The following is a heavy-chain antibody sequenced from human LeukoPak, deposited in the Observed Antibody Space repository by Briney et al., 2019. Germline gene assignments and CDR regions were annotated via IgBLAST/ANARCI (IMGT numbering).Heavy chain of an antibody. D-gene: IGHD1-14*01. V-gene: IGHV3-23*01. Sequence: PGGALRLSSAASGFTFSSYAMSWVRPAPGKGLEWVSAISGSGGSTYYAESVKDRFTISRDNSKNTLNLQMTSLRAEDTAVYSCAKDLPDDAFDIWGQGTMVTVSS. CDR1: GFTFSSYA. CDR3: AKDLPDDAFDI. J-gene: IGHJ3*02. CDR2: ISGSGGST.